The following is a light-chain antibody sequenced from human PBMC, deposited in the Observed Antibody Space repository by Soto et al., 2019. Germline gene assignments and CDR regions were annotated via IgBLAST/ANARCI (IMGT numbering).Light chain of an antibody. CDR3: CSYAGGNTYV. V-gene: IGLV2-23*01. CDR1: SSDIGSYNL. Sequence: QSALTQPASVSGSPGQSITISCTGTSSDIGSYNLVSWYQQHPGKAPKLMIYGDNKRPSGVSDRLSGSKSGNTASLTISGLQAEDEADYYCCSYAGGNTYVFGTGTKVTVL. CDR2: GDN. J-gene: IGLJ1*01.